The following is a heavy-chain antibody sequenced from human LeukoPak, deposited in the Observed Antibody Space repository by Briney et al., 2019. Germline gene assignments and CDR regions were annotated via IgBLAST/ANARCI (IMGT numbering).Heavy chain of an antibody. CDR1: GGTFTSYA. Sequence: SVNVSCKASGGTFTSYAISWVRQAPGQGLEWMGGIIPIFGTANYAQKFQGRVAITADESTSTAYMELSSLRSEDTVVYYCARQISGYDYVFDYWGQGTLVTVSS. J-gene: IGHJ4*02. V-gene: IGHV1-69*13. CDR2: IIPIFGTA. D-gene: IGHD5-12*01. CDR3: ARQISGYDYVFDY.